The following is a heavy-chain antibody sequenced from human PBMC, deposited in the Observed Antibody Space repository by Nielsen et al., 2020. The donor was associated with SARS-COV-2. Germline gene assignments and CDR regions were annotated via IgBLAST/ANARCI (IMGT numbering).Heavy chain of an antibody. CDR1: GGSISSSSYY. CDR2: IYYSGST. CDR3: ARNTPITIFGVVSAFDY. J-gene: IGHJ4*02. V-gene: IGHV4-31*03. D-gene: IGHD3-3*01. Sequence: SETLSLTCSVSGGSISSSSYYWSWIRQHPGKGLEWIGYIYYSGSTYYNPSLKSRVTISVDTSKNQFSLKLSSVTAADTAVYYCARNTPITIFGVVSAFDYWGQGTLVTVPS.